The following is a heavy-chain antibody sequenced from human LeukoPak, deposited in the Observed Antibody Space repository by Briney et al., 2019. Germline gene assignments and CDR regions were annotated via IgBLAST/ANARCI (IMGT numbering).Heavy chain of an antibody. Sequence: PSETLSLTCTVSGGSISSGAYYWTWIRQPPGKGLEWFGYIYHSGGTSYNPSLKSRVTISVDTSKNQFSLTLTSVTVADTAVYYCASQRGPYRTSVFDYWGQGTLVTVSS. CDR3: ASQRGPYRTSVFDY. CDR2: IYHSGGT. D-gene: IGHD3-16*01. V-gene: IGHV4-30-2*01. CDR1: GGSISSGAYY. J-gene: IGHJ4*02.